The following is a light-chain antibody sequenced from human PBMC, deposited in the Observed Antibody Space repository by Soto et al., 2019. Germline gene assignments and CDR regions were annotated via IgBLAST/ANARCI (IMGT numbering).Light chain of an antibody. Sequence: DIVMTQSPLSLPVTPGEPASISCRSSQSLLHSNGYNYLDWYLQKPGQSPQLLIYLGSNLASGVPDRFSGSGSGTDFTLKISRVEAEDVGVYYCMQALQAPLTFGGGTKAEIK. CDR3: MQALQAPLT. J-gene: IGKJ4*01. CDR1: QSLLHSNGYNY. CDR2: LGS. V-gene: IGKV2-28*01.